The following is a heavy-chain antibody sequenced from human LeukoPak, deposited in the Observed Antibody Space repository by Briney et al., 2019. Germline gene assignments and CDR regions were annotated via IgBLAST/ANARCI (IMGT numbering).Heavy chain of an antibody. CDR3: ARESGAGRVGEHHFDY. CDR1: GFTVSSNY. V-gene: IGHV3-53*01. D-gene: IGHD3-10*01. CDR2: IYSGGNT. J-gene: IGHJ4*02. Sequence: GGSLRLSCAASGFTVSSNYMSWVRQAPGRGLEWVSVIYSGGNTDYADSVKGRFTISRDNSKNTLYLQMNSLTAEDTAVYYCARESGAGRVGEHHFDYWGQGTLVTVSS.